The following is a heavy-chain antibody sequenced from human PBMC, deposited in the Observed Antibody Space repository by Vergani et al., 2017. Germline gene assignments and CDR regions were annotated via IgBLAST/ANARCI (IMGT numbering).Heavy chain of an antibody. CDR2: ISSSSSYI. CDR3: ARDNIAVAGSAEXFQH. CDR1: GFTFSSYS. D-gene: IGHD6-19*01. Sequence: EVQLVESGGGLVKPGGSLRLSCAASGFTFSSYSMNWVRQAPGKGLEWVSSISSSSSYIYYADSVKGRFTISRDNAKNSLYLQMNSLRAEDTAVYYCARDNIAVAGSAEXFQHWGQGTLVTVSS. J-gene: IGHJ1*01. V-gene: IGHV3-21*01.